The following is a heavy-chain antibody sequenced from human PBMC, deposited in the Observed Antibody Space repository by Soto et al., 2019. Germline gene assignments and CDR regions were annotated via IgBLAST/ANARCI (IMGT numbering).Heavy chain of an antibody. J-gene: IGHJ4*02. CDR1: GGSFSGYY. Sequence: QVQLQQWGAGLLKPSETLSLTCAVYGGSFSGYYWTWIRQPPGTRLEWIGEINHSASTNYNPSLKSRVTISVDTSKNQFSLKLTSVTAADTAVYYCARDKITGLFDYWGQGTLVTVSS. D-gene: IGHD2-8*02. V-gene: IGHV4-34*01. CDR2: INHSAST. CDR3: ARDKITGLFDY.